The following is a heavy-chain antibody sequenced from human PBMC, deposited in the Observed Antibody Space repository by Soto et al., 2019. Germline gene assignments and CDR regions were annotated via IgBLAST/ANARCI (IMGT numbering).Heavy chain of an antibody. CDR2: ISSDGSSV. CDR1: GFTFSTYE. CDR3: ARETLHCGGDCNDY. Sequence: GSLRLSCEVFGFTFSTYEMNWVRQAPGKGLEWLSYISSDGSSVYYAASVRGRFTVSRDNAKNSLFLHLSSLGAEDTAVYYCARETLHCGGDCNDYWGQGTLVTVSS. D-gene: IGHD2-21*02. V-gene: IGHV3-48*03. J-gene: IGHJ4*02.